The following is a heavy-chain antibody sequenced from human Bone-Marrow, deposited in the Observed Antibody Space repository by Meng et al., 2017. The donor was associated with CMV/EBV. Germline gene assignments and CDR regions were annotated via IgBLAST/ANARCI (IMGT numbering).Heavy chain of an antibody. CDR2: MNPNSGNT. Sequence: ASVKVSCKASGYTFTSYDINWVRQATGQGLEWMGWMNPNSGNTGYAQKFQGRVTITRNTSISTAYMELSSLRSEDTAVYYCARGSRYYDFWSGYYKGYYYYYGMDVWGGETTLSGSS. CDR3: ARGSRYYDFWSGYYKGYYYYYGMDV. D-gene: IGHD3-3*01. CDR1: GYTFTSYD. J-gene: IGHJ6*02. V-gene: IGHV1-8*03.